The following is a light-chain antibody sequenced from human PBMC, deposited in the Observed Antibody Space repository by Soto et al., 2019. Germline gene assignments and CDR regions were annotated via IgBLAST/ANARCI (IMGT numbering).Light chain of an antibody. J-gene: IGLJ2*01. CDR3: SSYAGSNNLV. CDR1: SSDVGAYNY. CDR2: DVI. Sequence: QSALTRPPSASGSPGQSVTISCTGTSSDVGAYNYVSWYQRHPGKAPKLIIYDVIKRPSGVPDRFSGSKSGNTASLTVSGLQAEDEADYYCSSYAGSNNLVFGGGTKLTVL. V-gene: IGLV2-8*01.